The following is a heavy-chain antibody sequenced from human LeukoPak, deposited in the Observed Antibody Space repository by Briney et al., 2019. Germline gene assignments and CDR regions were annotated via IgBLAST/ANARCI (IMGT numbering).Heavy chain of an antibody. CDR1: GGSISSYY. V-gene: IGHV4-59*12. CDR3: ARVRPDDYGDPFDY. CDR2: IYYSGSA. J-gene: IGHJ4*02. D-gene: IGHD4-17*01. Sequence: SETLSLTCTVSGGSISSYYWSWIRQPPGKGLEWIGYIYYSGSATYNPSLKSRVTMSLDTSKKQFSLKMSSVTAADTAIYYCARVRPDDYGDPFDYWGQGTLVTVSS.